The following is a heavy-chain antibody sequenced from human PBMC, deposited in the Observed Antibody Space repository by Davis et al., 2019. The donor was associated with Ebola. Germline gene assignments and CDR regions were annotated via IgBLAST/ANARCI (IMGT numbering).Heavy chain of an antibody. Sequence: SLKISCAASGFTFDDYAMHWVRQAPGKGLDWVSGISWNSGSIGYADSVKGRFTISRDNAKNSLYLQMNSLRAEDTALYYCAKVNYCGGDCSYFDYWGQGTLVTVSS. CDR1: GFTFDDYA. D-gene: IGHD2-21*01. CDR3: AKVNYCGGDCSYFDY. J-gene: IGHJ4*02. V-gene: IGHV3-9*01. CDR2: ISWNSGSI.